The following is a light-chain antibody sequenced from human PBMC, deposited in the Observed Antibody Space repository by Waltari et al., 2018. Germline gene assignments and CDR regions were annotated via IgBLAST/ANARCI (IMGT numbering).Light chain of an antibody. CDR3: QQYNSYSLT. CDR2: DAS. J-gene: IGKJ4*01. Sequence: DIQMTQSPSTLSASVGDRVTIPCRASQSISSWLAWYQQKPGKAPKLLIYDASSLESGGPSRFSGSASGTEFTLTISSLQPDDFATYYCQQYNSYSLTFGGGTKVEIK. V-gene: IGKV1-5*01. CDR1: QSISSW.